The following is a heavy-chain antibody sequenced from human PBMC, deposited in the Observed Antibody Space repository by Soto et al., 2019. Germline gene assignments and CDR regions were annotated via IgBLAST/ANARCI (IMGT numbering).Heavy chain of an antibody. CDR3: ARERHDVVVVAATLDY. J-gene: IGHJ4*02. CDR1: GGTFSSYT. CDR2: IIPILGIA. D-gene: IGHD2-15*01. V-gene: IGHV1-69*08. Sequence: QVQLVQSGAEVKKPGSSVKVSCKASGGTFSSYTISWVRQAPGQGLEWMGRIIPILGIANYAQKFQGRVPITADKSTSTAYMELGSMRSEDTAVYYCARERHDVVVVAATLDYWGQGTLVTVSS.